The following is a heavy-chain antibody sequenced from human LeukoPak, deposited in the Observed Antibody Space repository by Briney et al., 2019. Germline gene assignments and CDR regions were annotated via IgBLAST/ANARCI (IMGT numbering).Heavy chain of an antibody. D-gene: IGHD6-6*01. J-gene: IGHJ4*02. Sequence: GESLKISCKGSGYSFTSYWIGWVRQMPGKGLEWMGIIYPGDSDTRYSPSFQGQVTISADKSISTAYLQWSSLKASDTAMYYCARRQSIAAPHGGAVWSFDYWGQGTLVTVSS. CDR2: IYPGDSDT. V-gene: IGHV5-51*01. CDR1: GYSFTSYW. CDR3: ARRQSIAAPHGGAVWSFDY.